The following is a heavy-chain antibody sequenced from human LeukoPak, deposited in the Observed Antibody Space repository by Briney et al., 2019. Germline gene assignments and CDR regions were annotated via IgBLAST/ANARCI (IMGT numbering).Heavy chain of an antibody. Sequence: GGSLRLSCAASGFTFSSYGMHWVRQAPGRGLEWVSSISSSSSYIYYADSVKGRFTISRDNAKNSLYLQMNSLRAEDTAVYYCARGYCSSTSCYDFDYWGQGTLVTVSS. J-gene: IGHJ4*02. CDR1: GFTFSSYG. CDR3: ARGYCSSTSCYDFDY. CDR2: ISSSSSYI. D-gene: IGHD2-2*01. V-gene: IGHV3-21*01.